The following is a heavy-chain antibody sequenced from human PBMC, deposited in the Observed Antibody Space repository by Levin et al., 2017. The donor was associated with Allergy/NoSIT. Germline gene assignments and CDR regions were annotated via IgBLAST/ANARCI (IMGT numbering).Heavy chain of an antibody. D-gene: IGHD3-10*01. CDR1: GDSMSSYL. CDR2: IYYTGST. CDR3: ARGSYYGSGSLGVAFDI. V-gene: IGHV4-59*01. Sequence: HSQTLSLTCTISGDSMSSYLWSWIRQPPGKALEWIGYIYYTGSTSYNPSLKSRISISVDTPKNQFSLKVNSVTAADSAMYYCARGSYYGSGSLGVAFDIWGQGTMVTVSS. J-gene: IGHJ3*02.